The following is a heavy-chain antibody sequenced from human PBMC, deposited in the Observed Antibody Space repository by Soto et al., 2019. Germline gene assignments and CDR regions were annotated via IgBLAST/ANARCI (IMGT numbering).Heavy chain of an antibody. Sequence: GGSLRLSCAAPGFTFSRYAIHWVRQAPGKGLEWVAVISRDGSNKYYVDSVKGRFTISRDNSKNTLYSQMNSLRDEDTAVYYCARSRNSAVADSFDFWGQGTLVTVSS. CDR1: GFTFSRYA. V-gene: IGHV3-30*04. CDR3: ARSRNSAVADSFDF. CDR2: ISRDGSNK. D-gene: IGHD3-10*01. J-gene: IGHJ4*02.